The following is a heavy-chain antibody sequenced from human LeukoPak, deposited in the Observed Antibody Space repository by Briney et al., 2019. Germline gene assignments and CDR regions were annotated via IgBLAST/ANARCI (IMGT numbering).Heavy chain of an antibody. V-gene: IGHV4-39*07. CDR1: GGSISSSSYY. CDR3: AREAPLWSGSNYYYYMDV. D-gene: IGHD3-3*01. Sequence: SETLSLTCTVSGGSISSSSYYWGWIRQPPGKGLEWIGSIYYSGSTYYNPSLKSRVTISVDTSKNQFSLKLSSVTAADTAVYYCAREAPLWSGSNYYYYMDVWGKGTTVTVSS. CDR2: IYYSGST. J-gene: IGHJ6*03.